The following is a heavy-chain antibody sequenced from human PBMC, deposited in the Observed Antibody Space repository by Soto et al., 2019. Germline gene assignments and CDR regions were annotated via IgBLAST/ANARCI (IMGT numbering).Heavy chain of an antibody. Sequence: PGGSLRLSCAASGFTFSNYWMNWVRQAPGKGLEWVANIKQDGSEKYYVDSVKGRFSISRDNAKNSLYLQMDSLRAEDTAVYYCARVTETGHKKFDYWGQGTLVTVSS. CDR2: IKQDGSEK. CDR3: ARVTETGHKKFDY. CDR1: GFTFSNYW. J-gene: IGHJ4*02. V-gene: IGHV3-7*05.